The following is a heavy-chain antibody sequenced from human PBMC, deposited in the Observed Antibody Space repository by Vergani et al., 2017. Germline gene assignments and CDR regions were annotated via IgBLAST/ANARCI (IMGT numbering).Heavy chain of an antibody. V-gene: IGHV4-38-2*01. CDR3: ARHLRGYSYGVFYY. Sequence: QVQLQESGPGLVKPSETLSLICDVFDFISNGHYWGWIRQSPEKGLEWLGSLYASGSTYYSHSLKSRVAISIDTSKNHFSLRLSSVTAADTAVYYCARHLRGYSYGVFYYWGQGREVTVSS. J-gene: IGHJ4*02. CDR2: LYASGST. D-gene: IGHD5-18*01. CDR1: DFISNGHY.